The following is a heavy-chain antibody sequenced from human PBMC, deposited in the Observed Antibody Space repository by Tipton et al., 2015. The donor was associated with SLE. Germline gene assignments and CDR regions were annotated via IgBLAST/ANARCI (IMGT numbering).Heavy chain of an antibody. CDR1: GFTFISYG. D-gene: IGHD3-9*01. CDR3: AKDPRYFDWLSPPAFDI. CDR2: IRYDGSNK. J-gene: IGHJ3*02. Sequence: SLRLSCAASGFTFISYGMPWVRQAPGKGLEWVAFIRYDGSNKYYADSVKGRFTISRDNSKNTLYLQMNSLRAEDTAVYYCAKDPRYFDWLSPPAFDIWGQGTMVTVSS. V-gene: IGHV3-30*02.